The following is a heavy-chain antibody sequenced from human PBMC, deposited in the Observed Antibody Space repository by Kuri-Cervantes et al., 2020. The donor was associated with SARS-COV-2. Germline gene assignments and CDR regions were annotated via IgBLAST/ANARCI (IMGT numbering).Heavy chain of an antibody. D-gene: IGHD6-6*01. J-gene: IGHJ5*02. V-gene: IGHV3-21*01. CDR1: GFTFSSYS. Sequence: GGSLRLSCAASGFTFSSYSMNWVRQAPGKGLEWVSSISSSSSYIYYADSVKGRFTISRDNAKNSLYLQMNSLRAEDTAVYYCARARTIAAHPENWLDPWGQGTLVTVSS. CDR3: ARARTIAAHPENWLDP. CDR2: ISSSSSYI.